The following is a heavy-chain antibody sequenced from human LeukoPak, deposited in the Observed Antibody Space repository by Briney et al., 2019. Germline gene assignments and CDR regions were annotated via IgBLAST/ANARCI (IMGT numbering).Heavy chain of an antibody. CDR3: ARDYYDSSGLAPLMFDY. V-gene: IGHV4-31*02. D-gene: IGHD3-22*01. J-gene: IGHJ4*02. CDR1: GFTVSSNY. CDR2: IYYSGTT. Sequence: LRLSCAASGFTVSSNYMSWVRQHPGKGLEWIGYIYYSGTTYYNPSLKSRVTISVDTSKNQFSLKLSSVTVADTAVYYCARDYYDSSGLAPLMFDYWGQGTLVTVSS.